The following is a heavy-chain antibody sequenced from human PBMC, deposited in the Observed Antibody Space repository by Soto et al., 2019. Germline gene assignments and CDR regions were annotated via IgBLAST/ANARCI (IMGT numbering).Heavy chain of an antibody. D-gene: IGHD2-2*02. V-gene: IGHV1-69*01. CDR1: GGTFSSYA. CDR2: ITPSFGTA. Sequence: QVQLVQSGAEVKKPGSSVKVSCKASGGTFSSYAISWVRQPPGQGLEWMGGITPSFGTANYAQKFQSRVTMTADETTGTAYMEMSSLASEDTTVYSCARGIVVVPAAIRVPDFDYWGQGTLVTVSS. J-gene: IGHJ4*02. CDR3: ARGIVVVPAAIRVPDFDY.